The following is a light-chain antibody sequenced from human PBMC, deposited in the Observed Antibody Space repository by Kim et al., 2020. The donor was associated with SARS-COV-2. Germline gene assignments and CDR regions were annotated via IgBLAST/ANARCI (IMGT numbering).Light chain of an antibody. CDR2: YDS. J-gene: IGLJ2*01. V-gene: IGLV3-21*01. CDR3: QVWESSSVHVV. Sequence: SYELTQPPSVSVAPGKTARITCGGNNIGSKSVHWYQQKPGQAPVLVIYYDSDRPSGIPERFSGSNSGNTATLTISRVEAGDEADYYCQVWESSSVHVVFG. CDR1: NIGSKS.